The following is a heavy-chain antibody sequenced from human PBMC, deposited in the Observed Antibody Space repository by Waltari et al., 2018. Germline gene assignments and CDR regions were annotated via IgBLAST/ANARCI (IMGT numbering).Heavy chain of an antibody. V-gene: IGHV1-69*01. J-gene: IGHJ4*02. Sequence: XXXVXSGAEXKKPGSSVKVSCKASGGTFSXXAISWVRQAPGQGLGWMGXXXPIFGXXNXAQKFXGXXXXTADESXSTAYMXLSSLRSEDTXXXXCAXDDXXGGNSGLXXXWGQGTXXTVSS. CDR2: XXPIFGXX. CDR1: GGTFSXXA. D-gene: IGHD2-21*02. CDR3: AXDDXXGGNSGLXXX.